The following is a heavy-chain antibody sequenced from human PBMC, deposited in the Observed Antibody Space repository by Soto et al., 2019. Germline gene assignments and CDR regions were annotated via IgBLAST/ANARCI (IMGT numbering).Heavy chain of an antibody. CDR3: ARGRIAVAGTIDY. CDR2: INHSGST. CDR1: GGSFSGYY. Sequence: SETLSLTCAVYGGSFSGYYWSWIRQPPGKGLEWIGEINHSGSTNYNPSLKSRVTISVDTSKNQFSLKLSSVTAADTAVYYCARGRIAVAGTIDYWGQGTLVTVSS. V-gene: IGHV4-34*01. J-gene: IGHJ4*02. D-gene: IGHD6-19*01.